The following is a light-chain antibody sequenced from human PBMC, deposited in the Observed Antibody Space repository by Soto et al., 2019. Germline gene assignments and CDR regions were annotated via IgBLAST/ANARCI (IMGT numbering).Light chain of an antibody. Sequence: QSMLTQPPSASGSPGQSVAISCTGTSXDVGGYNYVSWYQQHPGKAPKLMIYEVNKRPSGVPDRFSDSKSGNTASLTVSGLQAEDEADYYCSSYTTRTTLYVFGTGTKVTVL. CDR3: SSYTTRTTLYV. CDR2: EVN. J-gene: IGLJ1*01. V-gene: IGLV2-8*01. CDR1: SXDVGGYNY.